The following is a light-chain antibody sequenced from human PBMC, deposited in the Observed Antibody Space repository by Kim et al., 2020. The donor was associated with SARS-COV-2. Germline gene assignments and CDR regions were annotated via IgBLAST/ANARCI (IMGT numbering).Light chain of an antibody. V-gene: IGLV3-9*01. CDR3: QLWYSSTVG. Sequence: SYELTQPLLASVALGQTARITCGGNNIGSKNVHCYQQKPGQAPVLVIYRVFTRPSGIPERFSGCYSGITATLTISRVQAGDEGDYYCQLWYSSTVGFGRG. CDR2: RVF. J-gene: IGLJ2*01. CDR1: NIGSKN.